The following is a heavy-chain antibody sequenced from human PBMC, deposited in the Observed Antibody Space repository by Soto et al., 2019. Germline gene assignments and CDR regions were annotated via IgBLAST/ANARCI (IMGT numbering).Heavy chain of an antibody. D-gene: IGHD3-3*01. CDR3: ARGPTIFGVGVDAFDI. V-gene: IGHV3-23*01. J-gene: IGHJ3*02. CDR2: ISGSGDFT. CDR1: GFTLSSYA. Sequence: EVQMLESGGGLVQPGGSLRLSCAASGFTLSSYALSWVRQAPGKGLEWVSGISGSGDFTFDADSVRGRFTIPRDNSMNTLYLQMNSRRVEDTAVYYCARGPTIFGVGVDAFDIWGQGTMATVSS.